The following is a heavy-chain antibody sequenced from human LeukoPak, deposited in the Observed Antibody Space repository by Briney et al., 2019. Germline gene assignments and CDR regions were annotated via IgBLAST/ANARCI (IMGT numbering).Heavy chain of an antibody. Sequence: GGSLRLSCSASGFTFSSYSMNWVRQAPGKGLEWVSYIGSSSSPTYYADSVKGRFTISRDNAKNSLYLQLNSLRAEDTAVYYCAKERWELPQFVDFDYWGQGTLVTVSS. CDR2: IGSSSSPT. CDR1: GFTFSSYS. V-gene: IGHV3-48*01. D-gene: IGHD1-26*01. CDR3: AKERWELPQFVDFDY. J-gene: IGHJ4*02.